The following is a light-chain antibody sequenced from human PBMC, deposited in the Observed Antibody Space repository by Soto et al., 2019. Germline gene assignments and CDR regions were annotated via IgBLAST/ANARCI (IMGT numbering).Light chain of an antibody. V-gene: IGKV1-39*01. Sequence: DIQMTQSPSSLSASVGDRVTITCRASQRINSYLNWYQQKPGKAPKLLIYGASNLQSGVPSRFSGSGSGTDFTLTISSLQPEDYATYFCQQSYSSPHTFGQGTKLQIK. CDR3: QQSYSSPHT. CDR2: GAS. J-gene: IGKJ2*01. CDR1: QRINSY.